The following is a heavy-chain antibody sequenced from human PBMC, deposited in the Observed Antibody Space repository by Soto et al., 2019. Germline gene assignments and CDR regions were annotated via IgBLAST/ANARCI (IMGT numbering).Heavy chain of an antibody. J-gene: IGHJ4*02. D-gene: IGHD1-26*01. CDR1: GGSISSGGYY. CDR2: IYYSGST. CDR3: ARGGLTAPLQLDY. Sequence: NPSETLSLTCTVSGGSISSGGYYWSWIRQHPRKGLEWIGYIYYSGSTYYNPSLKSRVTISVDTSKNQFSLKLSSVTAADTAVYYCARGGLTAPLQLDYWGQGTLVTVSS. V-gene: IGHV4-31*03.